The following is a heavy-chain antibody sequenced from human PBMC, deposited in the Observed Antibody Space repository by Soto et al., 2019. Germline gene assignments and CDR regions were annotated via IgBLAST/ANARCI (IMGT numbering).Heavy chain of an antibody. Sequence: EVQLVESGGGLVKPGGSLRLSCAASGVTFVHLWMTWVRQAPGKGLAWVGRIKSINHGGTTDYAAPVKGRVTLSRDDSKNTLYLQLNSLTTEDTGVYYCTTERPLTGGGVIATWGQGTMFTVSS. CDR2: IKSINHGGTT. CDR3: TTERPLTGGGVIAT. J-gene: IGHJ3*01. CDR1: GVTFVHLW. D-gene: IGHD3-16*02. V-gene: IGHV3-15*01.